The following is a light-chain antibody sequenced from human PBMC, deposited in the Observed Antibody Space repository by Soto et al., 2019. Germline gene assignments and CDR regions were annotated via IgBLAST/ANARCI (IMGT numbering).Light chain of an antibody. CDR2: DAS. CDR1: QSVSSY. CDR3: QQSSNWPPEIT. V-gene: IGKV3-11*01. J-gene: IGKJ5*01. Sequence: EIVLPQSPATLSLSPGERATLSCRASQSVSSYLAWYQQKPGQAPRLLIYDASSRATGVPDRFSGSGSGTDFILTISSLEPEDFAVYYCQQSSNWPPEITFGQGTRLEIK.